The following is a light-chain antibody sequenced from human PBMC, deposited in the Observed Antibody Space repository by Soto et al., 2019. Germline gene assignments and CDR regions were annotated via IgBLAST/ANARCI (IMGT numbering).Light chain of an antibody. CDR1: SGDVGGYKF. V-gene: IGLV2-14*01. J-gene: IGLJ1*01. CDR3: GSYTVNIYV. CDR2: EVS. Sequence: QSALTQPASVSGSPGQSITIYCTGTSGDVGGYKFVSWYQQPPGNAPNLMFYEVSKRPSLVSSRCSGSKSGNTACMTISGLRDEADDDYCCGSYTVNIYVFGNGTKLTVL.